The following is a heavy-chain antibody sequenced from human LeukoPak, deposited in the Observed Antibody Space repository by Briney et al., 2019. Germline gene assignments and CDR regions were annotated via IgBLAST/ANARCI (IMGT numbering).Heavy chain of an antibody. Sequence: SETLSLTCAVYGGSFSGYYWSWIRQPPGKGLEWIGEINHSGSTNYNPSLKSRVTISVDTSKKQFSLNLSSVTAADTAVYYCARQGLGSGSYYGDIDFWGQGTLVTVSS. CDR1: GGSFSGYY. J-gene: IGHJ4*02. V-gene: IGHV4-34*01. CDR2: INHSGST. CDR3: ARQGLGSGSYYGDIDF. D-gene: IGHD3-10*02.